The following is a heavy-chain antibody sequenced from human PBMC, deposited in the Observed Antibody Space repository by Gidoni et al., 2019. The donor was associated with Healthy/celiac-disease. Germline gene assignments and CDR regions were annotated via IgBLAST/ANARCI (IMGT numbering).Heavy chain of an antibody. CDR2: IIPILGIA. CDR1: GGTFSSYT. Sequence: QVQLVQSGAEVKKPGSSVKVSCKASGGTFSSYTISWVRQDPGQGLEWMGRIIPILGIANYAQKFQGRVTITADKSTSTAYMELSSLRSEDTAVYYCARDLGGYNSNYWGQGTLVTVSS. CDR3: ARDLGGYNSNY. V-gene: IGHV1-69*08. D-gene: IGHD5-12*01. J-gene: IGHJ4*02.